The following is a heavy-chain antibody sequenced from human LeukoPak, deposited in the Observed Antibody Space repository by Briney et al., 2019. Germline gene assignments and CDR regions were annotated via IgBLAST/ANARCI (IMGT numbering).Heavy chain of an antibody. D-gene: IGHD1-26*01. V-gene: IGHV4-4*07. CDR1: GGSISSYY. J-gene: IGHJ3*02. CDR2: IYTSGST. CDR3: AREYLVGAISDAFDI. Sequence: SETLSLTCTVSGGSISSYYWSWIRQPAGKGLEWIGRIYTSGSTNYNPSLKSRVTMSVDTSKNQSSLKLSSVTAADTAVYYCAREYLVGAISDAFDIWGQGTMVTVSS.